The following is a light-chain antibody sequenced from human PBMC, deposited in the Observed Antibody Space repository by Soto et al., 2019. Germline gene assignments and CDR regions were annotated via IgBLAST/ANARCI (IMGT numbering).Light chain of an antibody. CDR1: QSVSNNY. V-gene: IGKV3-20*01. J-gene: IGKJ2*01. Sequence: VLTQSPGTLSFSPGERATLSCRASQSVSNNYFPWYQQKPGQAPRLLIFGSSDRATGIPDRFSGSGSGTDFTLTISRLEPEDFAVYYCQQYGSSPPYTFGQGTKLEIK. CDR2: GSS. CDR3: QQYGSSPPYT.